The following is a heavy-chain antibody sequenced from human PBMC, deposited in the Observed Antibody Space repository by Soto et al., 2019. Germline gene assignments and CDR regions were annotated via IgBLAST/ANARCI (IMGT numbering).Heavy chain of an antibody. CDR2: IYAHGGP. D-gene: IGHD3-10*01. V-gene: IGHV4-4*07. CDR1: TDSVSSYD. J-gene: IGHJ4*02. Sequence: QVQLQESGPGLVKPAETLSLTCTSSTDSVSSYDWAWIRQPAGKGLEWNGHIYAHGGPTYNPSLKSRVTLSLDTSKNQVSLNLASVTAMDTAVYYCARAYGSGRTYDHWGQGTLVTVSS. CDR3: ARAYGSGRTYDH.